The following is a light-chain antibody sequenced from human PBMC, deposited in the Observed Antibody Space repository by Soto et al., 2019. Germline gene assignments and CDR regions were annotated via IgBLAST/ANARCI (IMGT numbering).Light chain of an antibody. Sequence: QTVVTQEPSLSVSPGGTVTLTCTLTSGSVSTTNYPSWYQQTPGQAPRTLLYSTNMRSSGVPDRFSGSILGNKAALTITGAQADDESHYYCVLYLSSGISVFGGGTSSPS. CDR2: STN. J-gene: IGLJ3*02. CDR1: SGSVSTTNY. V-gene: IGLV8-61*01. CDR3: VLYLSSGISV.